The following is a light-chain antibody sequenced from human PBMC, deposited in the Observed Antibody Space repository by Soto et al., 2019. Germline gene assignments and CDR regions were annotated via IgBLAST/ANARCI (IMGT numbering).Light chain of an antibody. Sequence: QSALTQPRSVPGSPGQSVAISCTGTSSDVGGYNYVSWYQQHPGKAPKVMIYDVSERPSGVPDRFSGSKSGNTASLTISGLQAEDEADYYCCSFAGSYTFVFGGGTQLTVL. J-gene: IGLJ3*02. V-gene: IGLV2-11*01. CDR3: CSFAGSYTFV. CDR1: SSDVGGYNY. CDR2: DVS.